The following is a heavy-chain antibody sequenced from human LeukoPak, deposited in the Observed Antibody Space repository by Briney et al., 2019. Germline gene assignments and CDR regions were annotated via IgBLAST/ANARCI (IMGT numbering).Heavy chain of an antibody. CDR2: INHSGST. CDR3: ARVTGGYIAVAGPVDY. D-gene: IGHD6-19*01. Sequence: SETLSLTCAVYGGSFSGYYWSWIRQPPGKGLEWIGEINHSGSTNYNPSLKSRVTISVDTSKNQFSLKLSSVTAADTAVYYCARVTGGYIAVAGPVDYWGQGTLVTVSS. V-gene: IGHV4-34*01. J-gene: IGHJ4*02. CDR1: GGSFSGYY.